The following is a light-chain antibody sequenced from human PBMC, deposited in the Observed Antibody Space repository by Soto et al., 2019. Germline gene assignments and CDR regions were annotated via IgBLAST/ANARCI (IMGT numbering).Light chain of an antibody. CDR3: AAWDDSLRGRV. Sequence: QLVLTQPPSASGTPGQRVTISCSGSSSNIGGNYAYWYQQLPGTAPKLLIYRSAQRPSGVPDRFSGSKSGTSASLAISGLQSEDEADYYCAAWDDSLRGRVFGGGTKLTVL. J-gene: IGLJ3*02. V-gene: IGLV1-47*01. CDR2: RSA. CDR1: SSNIGGNY.